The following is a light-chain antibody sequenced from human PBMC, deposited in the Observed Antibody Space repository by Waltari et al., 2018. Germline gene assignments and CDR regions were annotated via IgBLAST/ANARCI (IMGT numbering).Light chain of an antibody. CDR1: QSVSSN. CDR2: GAS. J-gene: IGKJ1*01. Sequence: EIVMTQSPDTLSVSPGARATLSCRASQSVSSNLAWYQQKPGQAPRLLIYGASTRATGISARFSGSGSGTEFTLTISSLQSEDFAVYYCQQYNNWPPWTFGQGTKVEIK. V-gene: IGKV3-15*01. CDR3: QQYNNWPPWT.